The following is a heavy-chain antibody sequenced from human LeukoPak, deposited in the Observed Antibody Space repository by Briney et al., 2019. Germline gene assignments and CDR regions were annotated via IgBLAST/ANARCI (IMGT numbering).Heavy chain of an antibody. J-gene: IGHJ4*02. CDR2: IYYSGST. V-gene: IGHV4-39*01. Sequence: SETLSLTCTVSGGSISSSSYYWGWIRQPPGKGLEWIGSIYYSGSTYYNPSLKSRVTISVDTSKNQFSLKLSSVAAADTAVYYCQGITGTSDYWGQGTLVTVSS. CDR1: GGSISSSSYY. D-gene: IGHD1-7*01. CDR3: QGITGTSDY.